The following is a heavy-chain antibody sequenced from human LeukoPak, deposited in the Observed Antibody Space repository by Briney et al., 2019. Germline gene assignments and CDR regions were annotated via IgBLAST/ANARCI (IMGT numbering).Heavy chain of an antibody. CDR3: ARGVSSGWQYYYYYGMDV. V-gene: IGHV4-39*07. J-gene: IGHJ6*02. D-gene: IGHD6-19*01. CDR1: GGSISSSSYY. CDR2: IYYSGST. Sequence: SETLSLTCTVSGGSISSSSYYWGWIRQPPGKGLEWIGSIYYSGSTYYNPSLKSRVTISVDTSKSQFSLKLSSVTAADTAVYYCARGVSSGWQYYYYYGMDVWGQGTTVTVSS.